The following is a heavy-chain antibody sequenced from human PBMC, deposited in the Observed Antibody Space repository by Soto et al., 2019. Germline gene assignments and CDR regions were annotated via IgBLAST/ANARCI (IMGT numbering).Heavy chain of an antibody. CDR3: ARVKAAVGTIDY. Sequence: GGSLRLSCAASGFTFSDHYMDWVRQAPGKGLEWVGRTRNKANSYTTEYAASVKGRFTISRDDSKNSLYLQMNSLKTEDTAVYYCARVKAAVGTIDYWGQGTLVTVSS. D-gene: IGHD6-13*01. CDR2: TRNKANSYTT. CDR1: GFTFSDHY. V-gene: IGHV3-72*01. J-gene: IGHJ4*02.